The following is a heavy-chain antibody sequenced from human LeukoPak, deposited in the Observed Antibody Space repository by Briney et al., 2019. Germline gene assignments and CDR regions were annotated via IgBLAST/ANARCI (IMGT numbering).Heavy chain of an antibody. J-gene: IGHJ3*02. CDR1: GGSISSYY. CDR3: ARHEDSSGSDAFDI. D-gene: IGHD3-22*01. Sequence: SETLSLTCTVSGGSISSYYWSWIRQPPGKGLEWIGYIHYSGSTNYNPSLKSRVTISVDTSKNQFSLKLSSVTAADTAVYYCARHEDSSGSDAFDIWGQGTMVTVSS. CDR2: IHYSGST. V-gene: IGHV4-59*08.